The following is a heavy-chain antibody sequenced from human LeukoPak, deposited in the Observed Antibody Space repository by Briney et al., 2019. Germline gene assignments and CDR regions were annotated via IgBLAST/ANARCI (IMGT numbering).Heavy chain of an antibody. CDR1: GYTFTSYD. D-gene: IGHD6-13*01. J-gene: IGHJ5*02. CDR3: ARLFSETDQLQQP. Sequence: VASVKVSCKASGYTFTSYDINWVRQATGQGLEWMGWMNPNSGNTGYAQKFQGRVTMTRNTSISTAYMELSSLRSEDTAVYYCARLFSETDQLQQPWGQGTLVTVSS. V-gene: IGHV1-8*01. CDR2: MNPNSGNT.